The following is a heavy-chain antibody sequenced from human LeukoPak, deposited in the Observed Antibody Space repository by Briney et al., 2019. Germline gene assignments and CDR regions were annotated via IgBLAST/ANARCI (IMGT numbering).Heavy chain of an antibody. V-gene: IGHV3-43*02. D-gene: IGHD3-22*01. CDR1: GFTFDDYA. CDR2: ISGDGGST. Sequence: GGSLRLSCAASGFTFDDYAMHWVRQAPGKGLEWVSLISGDGGSTYYADSVKGRFTISRDNSKNSLYLQMNSLKTEDTALYYCAKVLGYYDSSGYYQEGGFDYWGQGTLVTVSS. J-gene: IGHJ4*02. CDR3: AKVLGYYDSSGYYQEGGFDY.